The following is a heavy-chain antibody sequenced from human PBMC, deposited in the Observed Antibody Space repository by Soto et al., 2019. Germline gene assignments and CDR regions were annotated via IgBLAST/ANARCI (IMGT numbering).Heavy chain of an antibody. J-gene: IGHJ4*02. D-gene: IGHD3-3*01. Sequence: GASVKVSCKASGYTFSSYAISWVRQAPGQGLEWMGGIIPIFGTANYAQKFQGRVTITADESTSTAYMELSSLRSEDTAVYYCARDPGWSGYYFPDYFDYWGQGTLVTVSS. CDR2: IIPIFGTA. CDR1: GYTFSSYA. CDR3: ARDPGWSGYYFPDYFDY. V-gene: IGHV1-69*13.